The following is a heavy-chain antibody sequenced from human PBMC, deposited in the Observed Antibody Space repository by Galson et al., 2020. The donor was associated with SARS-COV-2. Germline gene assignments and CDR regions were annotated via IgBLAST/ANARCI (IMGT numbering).Heavy chain of an antibody. CDR1: GFTFSRYA. CDR2: ISGGGGST. D-gene: IGHD4-17*01. V-gene: IGHV3-23*01. CDR3: AKDRGNDYGDQLDF. Sequence: GGSLRLSCAASGFTFSRYAMAWVRQAPGKGLEWVAGISGGGGSTYYVDSVKGRFTISRDTSQNTVHLQMSSLRYEDTAVYYCAKDRGNDYGDQLDFWGQGTLVTVSS. J-gene: IGHJ4*02.